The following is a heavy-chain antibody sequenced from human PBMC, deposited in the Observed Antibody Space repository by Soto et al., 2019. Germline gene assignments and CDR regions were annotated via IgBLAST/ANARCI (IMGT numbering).Heavy chain of an antibody. V-gene: IGHV4-39*01. Sequence: QLQLQESGPGLVKPSETLSLTCTVSSGSISSTSYHWVWIRQPPGKGLEWIGSLDYGGGTFYNPYLKSRVTISADTSKNQFSLKVNSVTAADTAVYYCARNYYDGSGLYYWGQGTLVTVSS. J-gene: IGHJ4*02. CDR3: ARNYYDGSGLYY. D-gene: IGHD3-22*01. CDR1: SGSISSTSYH. CDR2: LDYGGGT.